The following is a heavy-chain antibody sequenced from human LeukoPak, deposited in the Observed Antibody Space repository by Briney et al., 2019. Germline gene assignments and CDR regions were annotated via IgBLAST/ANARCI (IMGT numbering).Heavy chain of an antibody. V-gene: IGHV3-21*01. D-gene: IGHD2-2*01. CDR2: ISSSSSYI. CDR3: ARGSTQNDY. J-gene: IGHJ4*02. CDR1: GGTFSSDS. Sequence: GSSVKVSCKASGGTFSSDSMNWVRQAPGKGLEWVSSISSSSSYIYYADSVKGRFTISRDNAKNSLYLQMNSLRAEDTAVYYCARGSTQNDYWGQGTLVTVSS.